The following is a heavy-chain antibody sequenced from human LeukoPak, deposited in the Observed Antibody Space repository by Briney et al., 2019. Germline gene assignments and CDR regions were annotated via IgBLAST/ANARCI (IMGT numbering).Heavy chain of an antibody. Sequence: GGSLRLSCAASGFTFSDYYMSWLRQAPGKGLEWVSYISSSGSTIYYADSVKGRFTISRDNAKNSLYLQMNSLRAEDTAVYYCARDDTAPTYYYDSSGYSGWGQGTLVTVSS. CDR2: ISSSGSTI. V-gene: IGHV3-11*01. CDR3: ARDDTAPTYYYDSSGYSG. J-gene: IGHJ4*02. CDR1: GFTFSDYY. D-gene: IGHD3-22*01.